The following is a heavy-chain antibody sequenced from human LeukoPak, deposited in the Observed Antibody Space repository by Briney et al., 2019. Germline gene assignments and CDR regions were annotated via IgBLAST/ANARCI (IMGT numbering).Heavy chain of an antibody. CDR3: TRASGYSSGAVDY. J-gene: IGHJ4*02. V-gene: IGHV3-9*03. Sequence: GRSLRLXCAASGFTFDDYAMHWVRQAPGKGLEWVSGISWNSGSIGYADSVKGRFTISRDNAKSTLYLQMNSLRADDMALYYCTRASGYSSGAVDYWGQGTLVTVSS. CDR1: GFTFDDYA. D-gene: IGHD5-18*01. CDR2: ISWNSGSI.